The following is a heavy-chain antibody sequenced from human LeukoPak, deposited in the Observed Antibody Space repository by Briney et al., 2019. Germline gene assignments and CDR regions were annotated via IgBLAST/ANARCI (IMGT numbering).Heavy chain of an antibody. CDR3: ARGVVLGQDDAFDI. CDR1: GGSISNYY. J-gene: IGHJ3*02. Sequence: PSETLSLTCTVSGGSISNYYWSWIRQPPGKGLEWIGYIFYRGSIDYSPSLQSRVTISVGTSKNHLSLRLTSVTAADTAVYFCARGVVLGQDDAFDIWGRGTMVTVSS. V-gene: IGHV4-59*12. CDR2: IFYRGSI. D-gene: IGHD3/OR15-3a*01.